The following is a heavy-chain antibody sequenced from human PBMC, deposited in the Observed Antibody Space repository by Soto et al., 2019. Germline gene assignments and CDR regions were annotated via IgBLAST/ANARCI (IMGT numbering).Heavy chain of an antibody. CDR3: ARHWYNWMPPSWFYP. J-gene: IGHJ5*02. CDR2: IYYSGST. Sequence: SETLSLTCTVSGGSISSSSYYWGWIRQPPGKGLEWIGSIYYSGSTYYNPSPKSRVTISVDTSKNQFSLKLSSVTAADTAMYYCARHWYNWMPPSWFYPWGQGTLVTVSS. CDR1: GGSISSSSYY. D-gene: IGHD1-20*01. V-gene: IGHV4-39*01.